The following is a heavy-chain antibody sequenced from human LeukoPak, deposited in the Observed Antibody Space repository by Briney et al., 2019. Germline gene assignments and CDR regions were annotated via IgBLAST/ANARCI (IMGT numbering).Heavy chain of an antibody. V-gene: IGHV1-18*01. CDR2: ISAYNGNT. D-gene: IGHD3-3*01. J-gene: IGHJ6*03. CDR1: GYTFTSYG. Sequence: GASVKVSCKASGYTFTSYGISWVRQAPGQGLEWMGWISAYNGNTNYAQKLQGRVTMTTDTSTSTAYMELRSLRSDDTAVYYCARDYYDFWSGYHYYYMDVWGKGTTVTVSS. CDR3: ARDYYDFWSGYHYYYMDV.